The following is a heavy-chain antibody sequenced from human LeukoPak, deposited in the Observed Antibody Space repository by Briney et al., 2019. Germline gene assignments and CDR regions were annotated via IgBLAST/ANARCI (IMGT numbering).Heavy chain of an antibody. D-gene: IGHD1-26*01. V-gene: IGHV1-69*04. CDR3: ATDLEWELLGY. J-gene: IGHJ4*02. Sequence: SVKVSCKASGGTFSSYAISWVRQAPGQGLEWMGRIIPILGIANYAQKFQGRVTITADKSTSTAYMELSSLRSEDTAVYYCATDLEWELLGYWGQGTLVTVSS. CDR1: GGTFSSYA. CDR2: IIPILGIA.